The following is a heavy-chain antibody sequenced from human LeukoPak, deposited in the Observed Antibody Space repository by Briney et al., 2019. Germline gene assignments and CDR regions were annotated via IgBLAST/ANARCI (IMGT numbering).Heavy chain of an antibody. V-gene: IGHV4-31*03. J-gene: IGHJ5*02. CDR3: ARLAVAGIRRFDP. CDR2: IYYSGST. D-gene: IGHD6-19*01. CDR1: GGSISSGGYS. Sequence: SQTLSLTCTVSGGSISSGGYSWSWIRQHPGKGLEWIGYIYYSGSTYYNPSLKSRVTISVDTSKNQFSLKLSSATAADTAVYYCARLAVAGIRRFDPWGQGTLVTVSS.